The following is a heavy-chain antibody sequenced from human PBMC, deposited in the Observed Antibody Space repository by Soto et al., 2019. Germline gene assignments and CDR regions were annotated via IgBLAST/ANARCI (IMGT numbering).Heavy chain of an antibody. CDR2: IYYSGST. D-gene: IGHD5-12*01. J-gene: IGHJ4*02. V-gene: IGHV4-59*01. Sequence: TSQTLSLTCTVSGGSISSYYWSWIRQPPGKGLEWIGYIYYSGSTNYNPSLKGRVTISVDTSKNQFSLKLSSVTAADTAVYYCAREGYSGYDFFDYWGQGTLVTGSS. CDR1: GGSISSYY. CDR3: AREGYSGYDFFDY.